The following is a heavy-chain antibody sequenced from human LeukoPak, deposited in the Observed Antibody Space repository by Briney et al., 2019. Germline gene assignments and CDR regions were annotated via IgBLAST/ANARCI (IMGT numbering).Heavy chain of an antibody. J-gene: IGHJ5*02. CDR1: GGYITTNGYY. Sequence: PSETLSLTCTVSGGYITTNGYYWVWIRQSPGEALEWIGSISYSGNTFYNPSLKSRVTISVDTSKIHFSLTLTSVTAADTALYFCANSDTFYNVMSGPWGQGTLVTVSS. V-gene: IGHV4-39*02. D-gene: IGHD3-10*01. CDR2: ISYSGNT. CDR3: ANSDTFYNVMSGP.